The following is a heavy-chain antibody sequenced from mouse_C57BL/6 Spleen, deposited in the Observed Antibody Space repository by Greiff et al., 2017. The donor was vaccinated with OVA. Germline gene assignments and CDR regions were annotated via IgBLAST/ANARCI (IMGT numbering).Heavy chain of an antibody. CDR3: ARGKLGRRSFDY. V-gene: IGHV5-17*01. Sequence: EVKVVESGGGLVKPGGSLKLSCAASGFTFSDYGMHWVRQAPEKGLEWVAYISSGSSTIYYADTVKGRFTISRDNAKNTLFLQMTSLRSEDTAMYYCARGKLGRRSFDYWGQGTTLTVSS. CDR2: ISSGSSTI. D-gene: IGHD4-1*01. J-gene: IGHJ2*01. CDR1: GFTFSDYG.